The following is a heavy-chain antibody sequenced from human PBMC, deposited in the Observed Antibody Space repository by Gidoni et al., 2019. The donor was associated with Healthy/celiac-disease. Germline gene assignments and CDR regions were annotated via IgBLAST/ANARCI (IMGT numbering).Heavy chain of an antibody. Sequence: QVQLVQSGAEVKKPGASVKVSCKASGYTFTSYGISWVRQAPGQGLEWMGWISAYNGNTNYEKKLQGRVTMTTDTSTSTADMELRSLRSDDTAGYYWARGGDCSSTSCYPQALSDWGQGTLVTVSS. D-gene: IGHD2-2*01. CDR2: ISAYNGNT. CDR3: ARGGDCSSTSCYPQALSD. V-gene: IGHV1-18*01. J-gene: IGHJ4*02. CDR1: GYTFTSYG.